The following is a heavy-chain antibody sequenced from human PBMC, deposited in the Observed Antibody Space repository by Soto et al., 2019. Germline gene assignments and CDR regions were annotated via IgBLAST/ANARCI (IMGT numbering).Heavy chain of an antibody. V-gene: IGHV5-51*01. CDR1: GYSFTSYW. J-gene: IGHJ4*02. Sequence: PGESLKISCKGSGYSFTSYWIGWVRQMPGKGLEWMGIIYPGDSDTRYSPSFQGQVTTSADKSISTAYLQWSSLKASDTAMYYCARQITMVRGVIYYFDYWGQGTLVTVSS. CDR2: IYPGDSDT. D-gene: IGHD3-10*01. CDR3: ARQITMVRGVIYYFDY.